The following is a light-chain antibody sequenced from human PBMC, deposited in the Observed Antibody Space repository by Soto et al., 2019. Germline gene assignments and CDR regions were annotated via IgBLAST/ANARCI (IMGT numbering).Light chain of an antibody. CDR2: GAS. J-gene: IGKJ4*01. CDR1: QSVSTN. Sequence: ILMAQSPSTLSVSPGERATLSCRASQSVSTNLAWYQQKPGQAPRLLIYGASTRATGVPDRFSGSGSGTDFTLTISSLQSEDFAVYYCQQYNIWPLTFGGGTKAEI. V-gene: IGKV3-15*01. CDR3: QQYNIWPLT.